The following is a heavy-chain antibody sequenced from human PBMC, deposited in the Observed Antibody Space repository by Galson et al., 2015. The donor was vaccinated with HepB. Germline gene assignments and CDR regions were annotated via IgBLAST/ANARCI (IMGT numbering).Heavy chain of an antibody. V-gene: IGHV1-69*13. J-gene: IGHJ3*02. CDR2: IIPIFGTA. CDR3: ARELDIAARPGAFDI. Sequence: SVKVSCKASGGTFSSYAISWVRQAPGQGLEWMGGIIPIFGTANYAQKFQGRVTITADESTSTAYMELSSLRSEDTAVYYCARELDIAARPGAFDIWGQGTMVTVSS. CDR1: GGTFSSYA. D-gene: IGHD6-6*01.